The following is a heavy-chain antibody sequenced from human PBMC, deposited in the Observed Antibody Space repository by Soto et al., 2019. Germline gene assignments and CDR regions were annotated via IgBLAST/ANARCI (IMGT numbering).Heavy chain of an antibody. CDR1: GFSVSTSH. J-gene: IGHJ4*02. Sequence: GGSLRLSCAAAGFSVSTSHMNWVRQTPGKGLEWVSVIYSGGATYYAASVKGRFTISRDKSKNTVYLQMNSLRAEDTAVYYCAKNPGYYYDSTGYHFDYWGQGTLVTVSS. D-gene: IGHD3-22*01. CDR3: AKNPGYYYDSTGYHFDY. CDR2: IYSGGAT. V-gene: IGHV3-53*01.